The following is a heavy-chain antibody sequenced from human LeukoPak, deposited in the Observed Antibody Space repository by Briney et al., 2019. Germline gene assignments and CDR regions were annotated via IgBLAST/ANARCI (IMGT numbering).Heavy chain of an antibody. V-gene: IGHV3-11*04. CDR1: GGSISSSSYY. J-gene: IGHJ4*02. Sequence: LSLTCTVSGGSISSSSYYWGWIRQPPGKGLEWVSYISSDSSTIYYADSVKGRFTISRDNAKNSLYLQMNSLRTEDTAVYYCASQGDQLPNWGQGTLVTVSS. CDR2: ISSDSSTI. D-gene: IGHD2-2*01. CDR3: ASQGDQLPN.